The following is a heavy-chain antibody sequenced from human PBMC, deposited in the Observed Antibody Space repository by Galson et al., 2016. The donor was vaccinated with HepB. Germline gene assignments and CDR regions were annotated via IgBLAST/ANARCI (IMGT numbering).Heavy chain of an antibody. V-gene: IGHV2-5*02. CDR1: GFSLTTTGVG. J-gene: IGHJ4*02. CDR2: IYWDDYA. D-gene: IGHD1-14*01. CDR3: APTTTKSYYYFDF. Sequence: PALVKPTQTLTLTCNVSGFSLTTTGVGVGWIRQPPGEALQWLALIYWDDYARYSPSLRNRLTIAKDASRNNVVLTLTNVDPVDTATYFCAPTTTKSYYYFDFWGQGALVTVSS.